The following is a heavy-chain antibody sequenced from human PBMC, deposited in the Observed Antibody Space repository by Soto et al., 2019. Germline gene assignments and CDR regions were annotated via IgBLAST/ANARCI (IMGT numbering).Heavy chain of an antibody. CDR1: GFTVSSNY. Sequence: GGSLRLSCAASGFTVSSNYMSWVRQAPGKGLEWVSVISGSGGSTYYADSVKGRFTISRDNSKNTLYLQMNSLRAEDTAVYYCAKSRQGYGYYDFAYWGKGTLVTVSS. CDR2: ISGSGGST. CDR3: AKSRQGYGYYDFAY. V-gene: IGHV3-23*01. D-gene: IGHD4-17*01. J-gene: IGHJ4*02.